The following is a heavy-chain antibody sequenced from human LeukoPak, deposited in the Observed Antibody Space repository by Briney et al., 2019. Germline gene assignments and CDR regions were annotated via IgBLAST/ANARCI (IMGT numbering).Heavy chain of an antibody. CDR2: IKSKTDDGTT. CDR1: DFTFSNAW. Sequence: GGSLRLSCAASDFTFSNAWMNWVRQAPGKGLEWVGRIKSKTDDGTTAYAAPVKGRFTISRDDSKDTLYLQMDSLKTEDTAVYYCTTGPFDYWGQGTLVTVSS. J-gene: IGHJ4*02. CDR3: TTGPFDY. V-gene: IGHV3-15*07.